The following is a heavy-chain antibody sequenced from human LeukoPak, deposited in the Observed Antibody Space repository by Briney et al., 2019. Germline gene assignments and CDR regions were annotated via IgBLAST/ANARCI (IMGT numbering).Heavy chain of an antibody. D-gene: IGHD3-22*01. V-gene: IGHV3-23*01. CDR1: GFTFSSYA. Sequence: GGSLRLSCAASGFTFSSYAMSWVRQAPGKGLELVSAISGSGGSTYYADSVKGRFTISRDNSKTTLYLQMNSLRAEDTAVYYCANPIPTYYYDSSGHSDYWGQGTLVTVSS. CDR3: ANPIPTYYYDSSGHSDY. CDR2: ISGSGGST. J-gene: IGHJ4*02.